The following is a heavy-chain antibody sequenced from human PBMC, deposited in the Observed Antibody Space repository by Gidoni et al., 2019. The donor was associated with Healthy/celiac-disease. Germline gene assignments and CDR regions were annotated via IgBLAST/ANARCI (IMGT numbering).Heavy chain of an antibody. CDR1: GFTFSYYY. CDR2: ISSSGSTI. D-gene: IGHD6-13*01. V-gene: IGHV3-11*01. Sequence: QVQLVESGAGLVKPGGSLRLSCAAAGFTFSYYYMSWIRQPRGKGLERVSYISSSGSTIYYADSVKGRFTISRDNAKNSLYLQMNSLRAEDTAVYYCARYSSSWYNSFDYWGQGTLVTVSS. J-gene: IGHJ4*02. CDR3: ARYSSSWYNSFDY.